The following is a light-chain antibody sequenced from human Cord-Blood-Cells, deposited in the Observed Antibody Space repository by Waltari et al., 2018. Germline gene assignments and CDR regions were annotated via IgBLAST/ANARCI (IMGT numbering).Light chain of an antibody. Sequence: EIVMTQSPTTLSLSPRVRATLSCRASQSVSSYIAWYQQKPGQAPRLLSYDASNRATGIPARFSGSGSGTDVTLTISSLEPEDFAVYYGQQRSNWPPITFGQGTRLAI. CDR3: QQRSNWPPIT. CDR2: DAS. CDR1: QSVSSY. J-gene: IGKJ5*01. V-gene: IGKV3-11*01.